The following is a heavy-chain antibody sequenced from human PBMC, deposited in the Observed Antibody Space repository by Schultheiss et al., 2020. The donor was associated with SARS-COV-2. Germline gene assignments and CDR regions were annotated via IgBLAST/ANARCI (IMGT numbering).Heavy chain of an antibody. CDR2: IYYGGTT. Sequence: ETLSLTCTVSGGSISSYYWSWIRQPPGKGVEWIGYIYYGGTTNYNPSLESRVTISVDTSKNQFSLNLRSVTAADTAVYYCASVEMATITHNYWGHGTLVTVSS. V-gene: IGHV4-59*01. D-gene: IGHD5-24*01. J-gene: IGHJ4*01. CDR1: GGSISSYY. CDR3: ASVEMATITHNY.